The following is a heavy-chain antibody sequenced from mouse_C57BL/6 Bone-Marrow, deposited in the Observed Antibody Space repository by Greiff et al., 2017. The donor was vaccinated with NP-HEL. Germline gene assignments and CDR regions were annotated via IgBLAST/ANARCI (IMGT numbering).Heavy chain of an antibody. J-gene: IGHJ4*01. CDR2: ISYDGRN. CDR3: ARVDYPLDY. D-gene: IGHD5-5*01. CDR1: GYSITSGYY. Sequence: EVQLQESGPGLVKPSQSLSLTCSVTGYSITSGYYWNWIRQFPGNKLEWMGYISYDGRNNYNPSLNNRISITRDTSKNQFFLKLNSVTTEDTATYYCARVDYPLDYWGQGTSVTVSS. V-gene: IGHV3-6*01.